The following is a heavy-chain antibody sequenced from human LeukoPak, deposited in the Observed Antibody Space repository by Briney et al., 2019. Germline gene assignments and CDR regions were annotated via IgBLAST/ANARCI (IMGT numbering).Heavy chain of an antibody. Sequence: SQTLSLTCTVPGGSISSGSYYWSWIRHPAGKGLEWIGRIYTSGSTNYNPSLKSRVTISVDTSKNQFSLKLSYVTAADAAVYYCARVQYCGGDCYSGNFDYWGQGTLVTVSS. CDR1: GGSISSGSYY. J-gene: IGHJ4*01. CDR2: IYTSGST. V-gene: IGHV4-61*02. CDR3: ARVQYCGGDCYSGNFDY. D-gene: IGHD2-21*02.